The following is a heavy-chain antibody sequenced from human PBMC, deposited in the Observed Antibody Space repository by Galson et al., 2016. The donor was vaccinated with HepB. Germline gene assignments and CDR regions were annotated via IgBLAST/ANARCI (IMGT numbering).Heavy chain of an antibody. CDR3: STLNPASPYFDY. CDR2: SYSRGNT. J-gene: IGHJ4*02. V-gene: IGHV3-NL1*01. CDR1: RFTFRSSG. Sequence: SLRLSCAASRFTFRSSGIDWDRQAPGKGLEWVSPSYSRGNTRSPDPVKGRFPISRDNAKNTVYLKMNTLRAEDTAVYYCSTLNPASPYFDYWGQGTLVTVSS.